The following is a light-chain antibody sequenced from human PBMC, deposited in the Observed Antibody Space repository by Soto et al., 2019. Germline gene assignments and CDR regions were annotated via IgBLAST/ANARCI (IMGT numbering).Light chain of an antibody. Sequence: QLVLTQPPSASGTPGQRVTISCSGSSSNIGSNYVYWYKQLPGTAPQLLIYRNNERPSGLPDRFSGSKSGNTASLTISGLQPEDEADYYCSSYTSATTLGFGGGTKLTVL. CDR1: SSNIGSNY. J-gene: IGLJ2*01. CDR2: RNN. V-gene: IGLV1-47*01. CDR3: SSYTSATTLG.